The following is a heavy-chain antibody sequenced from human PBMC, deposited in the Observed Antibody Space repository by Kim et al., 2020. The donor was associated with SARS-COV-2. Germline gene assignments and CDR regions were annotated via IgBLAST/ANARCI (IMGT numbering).Heavy chain of an antibody. V-gene: IGHV3-23*01. CDR3: AKRDLKALDL. Sequence: TDYADYVKGRCTIARDNSKKTLLLQMSSMRAEETAVYDCAKRDLKALDLWGQGTMVTVSS. J-gene: IGHJ3*01. CDR2: T.